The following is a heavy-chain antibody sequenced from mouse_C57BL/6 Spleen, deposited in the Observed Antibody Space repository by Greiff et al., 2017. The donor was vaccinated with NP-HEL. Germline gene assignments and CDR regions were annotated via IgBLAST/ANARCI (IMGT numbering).Heavy chain of an antibody. D-gene: IGHD1-1*01. J-gene: IGHJ4*01. CDR3: ARDYYGSSYEAMDY. CDR1: GFSLTSYG. V-gene: IGHV2-6*03. Sequence: VKLVESGPGLVAPSQSLSITCTVSGFSLTSYGVHWVRQPPGKGLEWLVVIWSDGSTTYNSALKSRLSISKDNSKSQVFLKMNSLQTDDTAMYYCARDYYGSSYEAMDYWGQGTSVTVSS. CDR2: IWSDGST.